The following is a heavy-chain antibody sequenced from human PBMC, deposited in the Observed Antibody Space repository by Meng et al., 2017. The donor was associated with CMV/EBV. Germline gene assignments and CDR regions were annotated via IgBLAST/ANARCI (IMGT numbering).Heavy chain of an antibody. CDR1: GFTVSSNY. J-gene: IGHJ3*02. CDR3: ARLAGCSSTTCQERDAFDI. Sequence: GESLKISCAASGFTVSSNYMSWVRQAPGKGLEWICFISSNGRTMYYADSVRGRFAISRDNAKNSLFLQMNDLTAEDTAVYYCARLAGCSSTTCQERDAFDIWGQGTMVTVSS. CDR2: ISSNGRTM. V-gene: IGHV3-11*04. D-gene: IGHD2/OR15-2a*01.